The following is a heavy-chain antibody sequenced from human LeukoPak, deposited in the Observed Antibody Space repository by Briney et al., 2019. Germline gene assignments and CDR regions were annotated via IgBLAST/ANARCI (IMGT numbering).Heavy chain of an antibody. Sequence: GTSVKVSCKASGFTFTSSAMQWVRQARGQRLECIGWIVVGSGNTNYAQKFQERVTITRDMSTSTAYMKLSSLRSEDTAVYYCAAAQYYYDPHGMDVWGQGTTVTVSS. CDR1: GFTFTSSA. CDR2: IVVGSGNT. V-gene: IGHV1-58*02. D-gene: IGHD3-22*01. CDR3: AAAQYYYDPHGMDV. J-gene: IGHJ6*02.